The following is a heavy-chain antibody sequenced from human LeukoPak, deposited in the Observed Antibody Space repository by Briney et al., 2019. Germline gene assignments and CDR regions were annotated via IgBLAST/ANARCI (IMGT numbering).Heavy chain of an antibody. J-gene: IGHJ4*02. CDR2: IYSGGST. D-gene: IGHD3-10*01. CDR3: ARGGVRGPNYFDY. Sequence: GGSLRLSCAASGFTVTSKYMSWVRQAPGKGLEWVSVIYSGGSTYYADSVKGRFTISRDNSKNTLYLQMNSLRAEDTAVYYCARGGVRGPNYFDYWGQGTLVTVSS. V-gene: IGHV3-53*01. CDR1: GFTVTSKY.